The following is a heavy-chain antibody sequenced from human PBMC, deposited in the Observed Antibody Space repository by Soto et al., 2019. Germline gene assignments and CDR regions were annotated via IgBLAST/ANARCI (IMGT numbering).Heavy chain of an antibody. CDR3: ERRVERNYAY. V-gene: IGHV3-64*01. D-gene: IGHD1-7*01. Sequence: EVQLAESGGGMVQPGGSLRLSCVASGFTFSSYDMHWVRQAPGKGLEYVSSISSNGGTTYYGNSVKGRFTISRDNSKNTLDLQLSSRTDDATDVHSCERRVERNYAYWPQRALVTISS. CDR2: ISSNGGTT. CDR1: GFTFSSYD. J-gene: IGHJ4*02.